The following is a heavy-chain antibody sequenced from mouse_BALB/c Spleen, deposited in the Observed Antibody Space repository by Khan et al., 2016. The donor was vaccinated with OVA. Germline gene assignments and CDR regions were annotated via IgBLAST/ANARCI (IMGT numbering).Heavy chain of an antibody. D-gene: IGHD1-1*01. V-gene: IGHV1S41*01. CDR1: GYTFNSFW. CDR2: IAPGSGSS. J-gene: IGHJ4*01. CDR3: ARSHYYGSSLYAMDY. Sequence: DLVKPGASVNLSCKASGYTFNSFWFNWIKQRPGQGLEWIGRIAPGSGSSSYNELFKVKATLTVDKSSRTSYIQLSSLSSEDSAVYFWARSHYYGSSLYAMDYWGQGTSVTVSS.